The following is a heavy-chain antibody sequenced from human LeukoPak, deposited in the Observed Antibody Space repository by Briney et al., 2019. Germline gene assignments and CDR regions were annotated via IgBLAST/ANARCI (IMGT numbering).Heavy chain of an antibody. V-gene: IGHV3-23*01. J-gene: IGHJ4*02. CDR1: GFTFSTYA. CDR2: FSGSGGGT. CDR3: AKERATTTTFDY. Sequence: GSLRLSCAASGFTFSTYAMSWVRQAPGKGLEWVSLFSGSGGGTYYANSVKGRFTISRDNSKNTLYLQMDSLRTEDTAVYYCAKERATTTTFDYWGQGTLITVSS. D-gene: IGHD1-26*01.